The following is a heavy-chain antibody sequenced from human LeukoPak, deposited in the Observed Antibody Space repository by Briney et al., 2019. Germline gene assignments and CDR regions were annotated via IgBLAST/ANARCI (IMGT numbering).Heavy chain of an antibody. CDR3: ARVGDSSGWYDSFDI. V-gene: IGHV3-74*01. D-gene: IGHD6-19*01. CDR1: GFTFSSYW. J-gene: IGHJ3*02. Sequence: PGGSLRLSCAASGFTFSSYWMHWVRQAPGKGLVWVSRINSDGSSRSYADSVKGRFTISRDNAKNTLYLQMNSLRVEGTAVYYCARVGDSSGWYDSFDIWGQGTMVTVSS. CDR2: INSDGSSR.